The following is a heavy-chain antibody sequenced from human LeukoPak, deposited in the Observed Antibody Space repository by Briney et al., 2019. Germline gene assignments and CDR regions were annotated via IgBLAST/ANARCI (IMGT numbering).Heavy chain of an antibody. CDR1: GFTFSNAW. Sequence: GGSLRLSCAASGFTFSNAWMSWVRQAPGKGLEWVGRIKSKTDGGTTDYAAPVKGRFTISRDDSKNTLYLQMNSLKTEDTAVYYCTTESDWNGWAFDYWGQGTLVTVSS. CDR3: TTESDWNGWAFDY. V-gene: IGHV3-15*01. J-gene: IGHJ4*02. CDR2: IKSKTDGGTT. D-gene: IGHD1-1*01.